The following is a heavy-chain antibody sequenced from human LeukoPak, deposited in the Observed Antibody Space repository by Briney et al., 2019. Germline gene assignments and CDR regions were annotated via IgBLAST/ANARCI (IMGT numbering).Heavy chain of an antibody. Sequence: AGGSLRLSCAASGFTVSSNYMSWVRQAPGKGLEWVSVIYSGGSTYYADSVKGRFTISRDNSKNTLYLQMNSLRAEDTAVYYCARGHWSGYNYNWFDPWGQGTLVTVSS. D-gene: IGHD3-3*01. J-gene: IGHJ5*02. V-gene: IGHV3-53*01. CDR2: IYSGGST. CDR3: ARGHWSGYNYNWFDP. CDR1: GFTVSSNY.